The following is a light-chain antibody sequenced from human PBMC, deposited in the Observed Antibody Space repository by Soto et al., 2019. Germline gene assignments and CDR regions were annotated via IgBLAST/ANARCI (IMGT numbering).Light chain of an antibody. CDR3: CSYAGSYSYV. CDR2: DVT. Sequence: QSVLTQPRSVSGSPGQSVAISCTGTSSDVGGYNYVSWYQQHPGKAPELMIYDVTKRPSGVPDRFSGSSSGNTASLTISGLQAEDEADYFCCSYAGSYSYVFGTGTKVTVL. CDR1: SSDVGGYNY. J-gene: IGLJ1*01. V-gene: IGLV2-11*01.